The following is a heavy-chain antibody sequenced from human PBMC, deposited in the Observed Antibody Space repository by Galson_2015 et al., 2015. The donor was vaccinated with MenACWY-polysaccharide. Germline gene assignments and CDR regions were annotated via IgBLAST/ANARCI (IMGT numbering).Heavy chain of an antibody. CDR2: ISWNSGSI. J-gene: IGHJ5*02. D-gene: IGHD3-10*01. V-gene: IGHV3-9*01. CDR1: GFTFDDYA. Sequence: SLRLSCAASGFTFDDYAMHWVRQAPGKGLEWVSGISWNSGSIGYADSVKGRFTISRDNAKNSPYLQMNSLRAEDTALYYCAKDIGPLWFGELLSWFDPWGQGTLVTVSS. CDR3: AKDIGPLWFGELLSWFDP.